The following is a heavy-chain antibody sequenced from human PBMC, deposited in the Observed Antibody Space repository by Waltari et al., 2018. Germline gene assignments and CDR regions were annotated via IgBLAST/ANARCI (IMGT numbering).Heavy chain of an antibody. Sequence: QVQLVQSGAEVKRPGAAVKVSCKASGYSFTDFSMHWVRQAPGQGLEWRGIINPGGGGTPYTQKGQERGTMTRDPSTNTVYMEVSSLRSEDTAVYYCARAGTTLIWGVAEWGQGTLVTVSS. V-gene: IGHV1-46*01. J-gene: IGHJ4*02. CDR1: GYSFTDFS. D-gene: IGHD3-10*01. CDR2: INPGGGGT. CDR3: ARAGTTLIWGVAE.